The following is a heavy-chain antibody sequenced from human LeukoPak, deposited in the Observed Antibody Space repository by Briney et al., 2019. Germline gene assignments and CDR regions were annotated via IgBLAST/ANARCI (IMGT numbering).Heavy chain of an antibody. CDR1: GLSFRSYG. V-gene: IGHV3-33*01. CDR3: ARSRAEAADY. CDR2: IYYDGSNK. D-gene: IGHD6-13*01. Sequence: GGSLRLSCAASGLSFRSYGMHWVRQAPGKGLEWVAIIYYDGSNKYYTDSVKGRFTISRDNSKNTLFLQMNSLRAEDTAVYYCARSRAEAADYWGQGTLVIVSS. J-gene: IGHJ4*02.